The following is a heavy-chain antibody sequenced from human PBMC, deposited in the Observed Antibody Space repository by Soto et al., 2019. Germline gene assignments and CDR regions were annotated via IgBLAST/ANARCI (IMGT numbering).Heavy chain of an antibody. D-gene: IGHD3-22*01. CDR2: IDPSDSYT. J-gene: IGHJ4*02. CDR1: GYSFTSYW. CDR3: ARHDSSGYYCDY. Sequence: GESLKISCKGSGYSFTSYWISWVRQMPGKGLEWMGRIDPSDSYTNYSPSFQGHVTISADKSISTAYLQWSSLKASDTATYYCARHDSSGYYCDYWGQGTLVTVSS. V-gene: IGHV5-10-1*01.